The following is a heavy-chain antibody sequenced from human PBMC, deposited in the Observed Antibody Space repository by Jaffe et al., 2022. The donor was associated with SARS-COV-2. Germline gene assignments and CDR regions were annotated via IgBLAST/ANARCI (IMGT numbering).Heavy chain of an antibody. V-gene: IGHV3-23*01. CDR3: AKRSCSNTNCHFDY. Sequence: EVQLLESGGGLVQPGGSLRLSCAASGFTFSSYAMNWVRQAPGQGLEWVSTIGGSGGSTYYADSVKGRFTISRDNSKSTLYLQMNSLGDEDTAIYYCAKRSCSNTNCHFDYWGQGTLVTVSS. CDR2: IGGSGGST. J-gene: IGHJ4*02. CDR1: GFTFSSYA. D-gene: IGHD2-2*01.